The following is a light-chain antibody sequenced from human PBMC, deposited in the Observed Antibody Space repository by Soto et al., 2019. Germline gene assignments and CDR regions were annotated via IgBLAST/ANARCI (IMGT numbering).Light chain of an antibody. CDR3: CSYAGSYTYV. V-gene: IGLV2-11*01. CDR2: DVT. Sequence: QSALTQPRSVSGSPGQSVTISCTGTSSDVGGYNYVSWYQQHPGKAPKLMIYDVTQRPSGVPDRFSGSKSANTASLTISGLQAEDEADYYCCSYAGSYTYVLGTGTKVTVL. CDR1: SSDVGGYNY. J-gene: IGLJ1*01.